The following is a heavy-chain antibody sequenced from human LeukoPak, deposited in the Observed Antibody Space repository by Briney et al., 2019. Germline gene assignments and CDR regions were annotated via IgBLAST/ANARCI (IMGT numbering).Heavy chain of an antibody. CDR2: IYYSGST. D-gene: IGHD3-10*01. CDR3: ARSIPGGSGK. J-gene: IGHJ4*02. CDR1: GGSISSYY. V-gene: IGHV4-59*01. Sequence: SETLSLTCTVSGGSISSYYWSWIRQPPGKGLEWIGYIYYSGSTNYNPSLKSRVTISVDTSKNQFSLKLSSVTAADTAVYYCARSIPGGSGKWGQGTLVTVSS.